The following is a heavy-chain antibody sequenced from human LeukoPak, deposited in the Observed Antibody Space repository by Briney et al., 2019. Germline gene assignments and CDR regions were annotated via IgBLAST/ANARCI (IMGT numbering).Heavy chain of an antibody. CDR2: IRDDGSIK. J-gene: IGHJ4*02. D-gene: IGHD5-24*01. CDR3: AKSGYNRFDY. CDR1: GFTFSSYG. Sequence: GGSLRLSCAASGFTFSSYGMHSIRQAPGKGLEWVAFIRDDGSIKYYADSVEGRFTISRDNSKNTLYLQMNSLIAEDTAVYYCAKSGYNRFDYWGQGTRVTVSS. V-gene: IGHV3-30*02.